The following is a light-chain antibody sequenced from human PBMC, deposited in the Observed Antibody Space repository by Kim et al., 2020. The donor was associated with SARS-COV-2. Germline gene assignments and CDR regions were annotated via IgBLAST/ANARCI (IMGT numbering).Light chain of an antibody. J-gene: IGKJ4*01. CDR1: QNIGNS. CDR3: HQTSSLPT. Sequence: SVTPKEKVTITCRASQNIGNSLHWYQQKPDQSPKLLIRYASRSISGVPSRFSGTGSGTEVTLTISSLETEDAATYYCHQTSSLPTFGGGTKVDIK. CDR2: YAS. V-gene: IGKV6-21*02.